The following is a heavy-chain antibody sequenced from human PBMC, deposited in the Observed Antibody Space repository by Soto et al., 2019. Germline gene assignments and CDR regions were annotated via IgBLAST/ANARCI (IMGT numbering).Heavy chain of an antibody. CDR2: INPNSGTT. V-gene: IGHV1-2*04. Sequence: QVQLVQSGAEVKKPGASVKFSCKASGYTFTDYYMHWVRQAPGQRLEWMGWINPNSGTTNYAQKFQGWVNMTRDTSITTVYMEVSRLRSDDTAVYYCARVPRGVYYGMDVWGQGTTVTVSS. CDR3: ARVPRGVYYGMDV. CDR1: GYTFTDYY. J-gene: IGHJ6*02. D-gene: IGHD3-10*01.